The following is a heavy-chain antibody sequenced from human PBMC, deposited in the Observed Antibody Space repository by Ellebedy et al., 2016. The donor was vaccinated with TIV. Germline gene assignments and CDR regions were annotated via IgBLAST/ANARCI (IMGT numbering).Heavy chain of an antibody. J-gene: IGHJ4*02. D-gene: IGHD2-21*01. CDR1: GGSITTYF. CDR3: ARGLSYYYADY. Sequence: MPSETLSLTCTVSGGSITTYFWSWIRQPPGKGLEWIGYIHYSGSTNSNPSLKSRVTISVDTSKNQFSLKLSSVTAADTAVYYCARGLSYYYADYWGQGTLVTVSS. CDR2: IHYSGST. V-gene: IGHV4-59*08.